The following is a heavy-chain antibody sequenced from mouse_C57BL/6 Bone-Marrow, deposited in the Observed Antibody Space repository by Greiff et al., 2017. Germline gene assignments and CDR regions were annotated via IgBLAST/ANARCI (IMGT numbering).Heavy chain of an antibody. CDR3: ARPIYYGYDSLSY. CDR1: GFSLTSYG. Sequence: VQLQQSGPGLVQPSQSLSITCTVSGFSLTSYGVHWVRQSPGKGLEWLGVIWSGGSTDYNAAFISRLSISKDNSKSQVFFKMNSLQADDTAIYYCARPIYYGYDSLSYWGQGTLVTVSA. J-gene: IGHJ3*01. V-gene: IGHV2-2*01. D-gene: IGHD2-2*01. CDR2: IWSGGST.